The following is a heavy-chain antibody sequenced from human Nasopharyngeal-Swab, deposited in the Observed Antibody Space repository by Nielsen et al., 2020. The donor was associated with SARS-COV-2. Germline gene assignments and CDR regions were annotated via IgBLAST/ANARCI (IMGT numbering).Heavy chain of an antibody. CDR2: IYSGGST. CDR3: ARDRPQGGLSGYGDAFDI. V-gene: IGHV3-66*01. D-gene: IGHD5-12*01. J-gene: IGHJ3*02. CDR1: GFTVSSNY. Sequence: GSLKISCAASGFTVSSNYMSWVRQAPGKGLEWVSVIYSGGSTYYADSVKGRFTISRDNSKNTLYLQMNSLRAEDTAVYYCARDRPQGGLSGYGDAFDIWGQGTMVTVSS.